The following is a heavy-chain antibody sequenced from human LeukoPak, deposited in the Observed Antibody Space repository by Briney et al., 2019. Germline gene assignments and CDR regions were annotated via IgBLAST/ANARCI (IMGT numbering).Heavy chain of an antibody. CDR3: ARLPYCGGDCYPNWFDP. V-gene: IGHV5-51*01. Sequence: GESLKISCKGSGYSFTTHWIGWVRQMPGKGLELMGIIYPGGSDIRYSPSFQGQVTISADKSISTAYLQWSSLKASDTAMYCCARLPYCGGDCYPNWFDPWGQGTLVTVSS. J-gene: IGHJ5*02. D-gene: IGHD2-21*02. CDR2: IYPGGSDI. CDR1: GYSFTTHW.